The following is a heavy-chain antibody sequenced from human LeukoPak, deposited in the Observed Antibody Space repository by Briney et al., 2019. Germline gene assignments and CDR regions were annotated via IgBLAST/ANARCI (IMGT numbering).Heavy chain of an antibody. D-gene: IGHD3-22*01. V-gene: IGHV4-39*01. CDR1: GGSISSSSYY. CDR2: NYYSGST. CDR3: ASPDYYDSSGYGFQH. J-gene: IGHJ1*01. Sequence: SETLSLTCTVSGGSISSSSYYWGWIRQPPGKGLEWIGSNYYSGSTYYNPSLKSRVTISVDTSKNQFSLKLSSVTAADTAVYYCASPDYYDSSGYGFQHWGQGTLVTVSS.